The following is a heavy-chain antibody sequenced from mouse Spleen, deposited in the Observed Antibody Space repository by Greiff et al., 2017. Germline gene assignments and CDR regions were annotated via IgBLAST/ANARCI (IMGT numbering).Heavy chain of an antibody. CDR1: GYTFTDYE. J-gene: IGHJ4*01. Sequence: VQLQQSGAELVRPGASVTLSCKASGYTFTDYEMHWVQQTPVHGLEWIGAIDPETGGTAYNQKFKGKAILTADKSSSTAYMELRSLTSEDSAVYYCTRGQLGTHWGQGTSVTVAS. CDR3: TRGQLGTH. V-gene: IGHV1-15*01. CDR2: IDPETGGT. D-gene: IGHD3-1*01.